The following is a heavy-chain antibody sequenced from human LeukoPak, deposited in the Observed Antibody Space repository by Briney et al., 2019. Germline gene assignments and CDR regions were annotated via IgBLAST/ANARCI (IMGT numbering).Heavy chain of an antibody. CDR2: IYRNSNGETT. CDR1: GITFSNAW. D-gene: IGHD6-19*01. Sequence: GGSLRLSCAASGITFSNAWMTWVRQAPGKGLEWVGRIYRNSNGETTDYGAPVKGRFTMSRDDSKNTLYLQMNSLKTEDTAVYYCTTYSSGSYPFWGQGTLVTVSS. CDR3: TTYSSGSYPF. V-gene: IGHV3-15*01. J-gene: IGHJ4*02.